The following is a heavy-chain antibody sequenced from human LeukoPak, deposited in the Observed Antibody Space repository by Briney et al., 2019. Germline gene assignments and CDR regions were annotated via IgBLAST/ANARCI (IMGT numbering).Heavy chain of an antibody. V-gene: IGHV4-59*01. CDR1: GGSISSYY. CDR2: IYYSGST. D-gene: IGHD6-13*01. Sequence: SETLSLTCTVSGGSISSYYWGWIRQPPGKGLEWIGYIYYSGSTNYNPSLKSRVTISVDTSKNQFSLKLSSVTAADTAVYYCARVRQSLAAAGKVFDCWGQGTLVTVSS. J-gene: IGHJ4*02. CDR3: ARVRQSLAAAGKVFDC.